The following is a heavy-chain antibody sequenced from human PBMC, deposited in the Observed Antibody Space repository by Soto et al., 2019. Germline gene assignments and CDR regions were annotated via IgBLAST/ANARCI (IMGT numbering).Heavy chain of an antibody. V-gene: IGHV1-46*01. D-gene: IGHD4-17*01. CDR1: GYTFTSYY. J-gene: IGHJ6*02. CDR2: INPSGGST. CDR3: ARDSLTTVVTNHYYYGMDV. Sequence: GASVKVSCKASGYTFTSYYMHWVRQAPGQGLEWMGIINPSGGSTSYAQKFQGRVTMTRDTSTSTVYMELSSLRSEDTAVYYCARDSLTTVVTNHYYYGMDVWVQGTTVTVSS.